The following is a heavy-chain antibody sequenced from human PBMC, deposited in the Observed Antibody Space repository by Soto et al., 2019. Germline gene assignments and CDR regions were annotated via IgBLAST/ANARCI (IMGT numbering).Heavy chain of an antibody. Sequence: SETLSLTCTVSGGSISSSSYYWGWIRQPPGKGLEWIGSIYYSGSTYYNPSLKSRVTISVDTSKNQFSLKLSSVTAADTAVYYCALYYYGSGSYPGQGFPFDYWGQGTLVTVSS. V-gene: IGHV4-39*01. D-gene: IGHD3-10*01. CDR1: GGSISSSSYY. CDR3: ALYYYGSGSYPGQGFPFDY. CDR2: IYYSGST. J-gene: IGHJ4*02.